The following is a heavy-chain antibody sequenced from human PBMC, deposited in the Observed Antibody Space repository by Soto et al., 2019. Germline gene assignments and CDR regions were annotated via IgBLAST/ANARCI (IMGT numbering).Heavy chain of an antibody. Sequence: GGSLRLSCSASGFTFSSYAMHWVSQAPGKGLEYVSAISSNGGSTYYADSAKGRFTISRDNSKNTLYLQMSSLRAEDTAVYYCVKDRGTAMVFFDYWGQGTLVTVSS. CDR3: VKDRGTAMVFFDY. J-gene: IGHJ4*02. D-gene: IGHD5-18*01. CDR2: ISSNGGST. CDR1: GFTFSSYA. V-gene: IGHV3-64D*06.